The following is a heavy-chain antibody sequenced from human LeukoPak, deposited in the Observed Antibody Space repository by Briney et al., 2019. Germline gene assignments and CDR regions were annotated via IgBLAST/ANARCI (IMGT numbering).Heavy chain of an antibody. V-gene: IGHV1-69*13. CDR1: GYTFTSYG. J-gene: IGHJ5*02. D-gene: IGHD6-13*01. CDR2: IIPIFGTA. Sequence: SVKVSCKASGYTFTSYGISWVRQAPGQGLEWMGGIIPIFGTANYAQKFQGRVTITADESTSTAYMELSSLRSEDTAVYYCARGNGAAGTFFMNWFDPWGQGTLVTVSS. CDR3: ARGNGAAGTFFMNWFDP.